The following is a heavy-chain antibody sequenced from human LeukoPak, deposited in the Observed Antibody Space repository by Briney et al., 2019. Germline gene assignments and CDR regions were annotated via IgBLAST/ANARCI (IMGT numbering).Heavy chain of an antibody. J-gene: IGHJ3*02. D-gene: IGHD3-22*01. V-gene: IGHV1-2*06. CDR2: INPNSGGT. CDR1: GYTFTGYY. Sequence: ASVKVSCKASGYTFTGYYMHWVRQAPGQGLEWMGRINPNSGGTNYAQKFQGRVTMTRDTSISTAYMELSRLRSDDTAVYYCARPKDTYYYDSSGYSSAALDIWGQGTMVTVSS. CDR3: ARPKDTYYYDSSGYSSAALDI.